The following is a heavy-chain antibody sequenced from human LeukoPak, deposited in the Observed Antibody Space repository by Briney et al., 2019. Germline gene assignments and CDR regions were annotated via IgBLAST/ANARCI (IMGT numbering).Heavy chain of an antibody. D-gene: IGHD3-22*01. V-gene: IGHV3-7*03. CDR2: IKQDGSEI. Sequence: PGGSLRLSCVGSGFTFSSHWMSWVRQAPGKGLEWVANIKQDGSEIYYVDSVKGRFTISRDNSKNTLYLQMNSLRAEDTAVYYCAKSHDSSGYYPYAFDIWGQGTMVTVSS. CDR3: AKSHDSSGYYPYAFDI. J-gene: IGHJ3*02. CDR1: GFTFSSHW.